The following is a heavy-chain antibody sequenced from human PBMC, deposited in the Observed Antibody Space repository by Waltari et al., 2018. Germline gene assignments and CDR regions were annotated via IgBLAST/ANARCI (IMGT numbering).Heavy chain of an antibody. V-gene: IGHV1-24*01. CDR2: FDHEDGET. D-gene: IGHD1-26*01. CDR1: GYTLTELS. J-gene: IGHJ3*02. Sequence: QVQLLQSGAEVKKPGASVKVSCKVSGYTLTELSMHWVRQAPGKGLEGMGGFDHEDGETIYAQKFQGRVTMTEDTSTDTAYMELSSLRSEDTAVYYCATSMGYSGSLDAFDIWGQGTMVTVSS. CDR3: ATSMGYSGSLDAFDI.